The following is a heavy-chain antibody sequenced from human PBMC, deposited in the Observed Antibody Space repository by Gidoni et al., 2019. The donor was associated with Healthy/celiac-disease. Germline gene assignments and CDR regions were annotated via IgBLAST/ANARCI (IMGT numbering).Heavy chain of an antibody. Sequence: QVQLVESGGGVVQPGRSLRLSCAASGFTFSSYGMHWVRQAPGKGLEWVAVIWYDGSNKYYADSVKGRFTISRDNSKNTLYLQMNSLRAEDTAVYYCARDGVVVAAWSYGYYYYYMDVWGKGTTVTVSS. D-gene: IGHD2-15*01. CDR3: ARDGVVVAAWSYGYYYYYMDV. J-gene: IGHJ6*03. CDR1: GFTFSSYG. V-gene: IGHV3-33*01. CDR2: IWYDGSNK.